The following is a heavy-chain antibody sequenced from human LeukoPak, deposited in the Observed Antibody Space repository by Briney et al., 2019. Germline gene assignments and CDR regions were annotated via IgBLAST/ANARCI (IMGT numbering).Heavy chain of an antibody. CDR3: AKDHRLLTYDMLTCYYSGGIGMDV. D-gene: IGHD3-9*01. J-gene: IGHJ6*02. CDR2: ISGSGGST. Sequence: PGGSLRLSCAASGFTFSSYAMSWVRQAPGKGLEWVSAISGSGGSTYYADSVKGRFTISRDNSQNTLYLQMNSLRAEDTAVYYCAKDHRLLTYDMLTCYYSGGIGMDVWGQGTTVTVSS. V-gene: IGHV3-23*01. CDR1: GFTFSSYA.